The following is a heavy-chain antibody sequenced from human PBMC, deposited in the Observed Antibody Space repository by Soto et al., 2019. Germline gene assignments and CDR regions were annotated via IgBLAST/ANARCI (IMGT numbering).Heavy chain of an antibody. CDR2: ISGSGTTT. CDR1: GFTFSNYA. Sequence: EVHLLQSGGDLVQPGGSLRLSCAASGFTFSNYAMSWVRQAPGEGLEWVASISGSGTTTYYADSVKGRFTISRDNSKNTLHLQMNSLRVEDTAVYYCAKDEVYSGNHCLFDYWGQGSLVTVSS. V-gene: IGHV3-23*01. CDR3: AKDEVYSGNHCLFDY. J-gene: IGHJ4*02. D-gene: IGHD1-26*01.